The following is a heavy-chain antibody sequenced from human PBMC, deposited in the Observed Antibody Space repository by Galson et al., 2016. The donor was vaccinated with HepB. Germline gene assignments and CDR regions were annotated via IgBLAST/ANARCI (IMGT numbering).Heavy chain of an antibody. J-gene: IGHJ4*02. Sequence: FLRLSCATSGFTFADYAMTWFRQTPGEGLEWVGFVRSETYGGTTDYAASVEGRFTISRDDSNSIAYLQMNSLKTEDTAVYYCSRISGYTYGHDFDYWGQGTLVTVSS. D-gene: IGHD5-18*01. CDR2: VRSETYGGTT. CDR1: GFTFADYA. V-gene: IGHV3-49*03. CDR3: SRISGYTYGHDFDY.